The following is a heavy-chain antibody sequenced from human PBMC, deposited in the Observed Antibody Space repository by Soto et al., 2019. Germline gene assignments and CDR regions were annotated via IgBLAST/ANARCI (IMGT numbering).Heavy chain of an antibody. J-gene: IGHJ4*02. CDR1: GFTFSSYS. CDR2: ISSSSSTI. V-gene: IGHV3-48*02. CDR3: ARDMPPNYYDSSGYSLDY. D-gene: IGHD3-22*01. Sequence: PGGSLRLSCAASGFTFSSYSMNWVRQAPGKGLEWVSYISSSSSTIYYADSVKGRFTISRDNAKNSLYLQMNSLRDEDTAVYYCARDMPPNYYDSSGYSLDYWGQGTLVTVSS.